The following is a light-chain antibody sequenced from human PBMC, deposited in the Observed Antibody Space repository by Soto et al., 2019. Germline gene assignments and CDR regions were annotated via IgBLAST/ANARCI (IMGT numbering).Light chain of an antibody. V-gene: IGKV3-11*01. J-gene: IGKJ4*01. CDR3: QQRSNWTLT. CDR1: QSVSSD. Sequence: EILLTQSPSTLSLSPGDRATFSCRASQSVSSDLVWYQQKPGQAPRLLIYDASNTATGIPARFSGSGSGTDFTLTISSLEPEDFAVYYCQQRSNWTLTFGGGTKVDIK. CDR2: DAS.